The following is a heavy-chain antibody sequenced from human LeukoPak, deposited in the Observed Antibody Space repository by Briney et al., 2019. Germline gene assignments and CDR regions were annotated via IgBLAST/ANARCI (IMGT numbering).Heavy chain of an antibody. CDR2: IKQDGSEK. Sequence: GGSLRLSCAASGFTVSSNYMSWVRQAPGKGLEWVANIKQDGSEKYYVDSVKGRFTISRDNAKNSLYLQMNSLRAEDTAVYYCARSSIAAAGTLDYWGQGTLVTVSS. V-gene: IGHV3-7*01. CDR1: GFTVSSNY. J-gene: IGHJ4*02. CDR3: ARSSIAAAGTLDY. D-gene: IGHD6-13*01.